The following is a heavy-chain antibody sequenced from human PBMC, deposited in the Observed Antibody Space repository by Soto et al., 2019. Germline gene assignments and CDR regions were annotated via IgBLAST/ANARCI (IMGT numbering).Heavy chain of an antibody. D-gene: IGHD3-3*01. Sequence: GGSLRLSCAASGFTFSSYSMNWVRQAPGKGLEWVSSISSSSSYIYYADSVKGRFTISRDNAKNSLYLQMNSLRAEDTAVYYCARDQNDFWSGYYKGYYYGMDVWGQGTTVTVS. J-gene: IGHJ6*02. V-gene: IGHV3-21*01. CDR3: ARDQNDFWSGYYKGYYYGMDV. CDR2: ISSSSSYI. CDR1: GFTFSSYS.